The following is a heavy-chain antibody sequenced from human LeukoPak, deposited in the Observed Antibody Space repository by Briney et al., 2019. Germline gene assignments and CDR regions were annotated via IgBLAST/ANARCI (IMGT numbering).Heavy chain of an antibody. D-gene: IGHD6-6*01. CDR1: GFTVSSNY. Sequence: GGSLRLSCAASGFTVSSNYMSWVRQAPGKGLEWVSVIYSGGSTYYADSVKGRFTISRDNSKNTLYLQMNSLRAADTAVYYCARDKGTSYLSSFDYWGQGTLVTVSS. V-gene: IGHV3-53*05. CDR2: IYSGGST. CDR3: ARDKGTSYLSSFDY. J-gene: IGHJ4*02.